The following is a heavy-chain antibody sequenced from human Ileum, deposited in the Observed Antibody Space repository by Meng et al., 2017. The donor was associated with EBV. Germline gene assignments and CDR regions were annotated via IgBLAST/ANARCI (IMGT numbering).Heavy chain of an antibody. CDR1: GGSFSGYY. D-gene: IGHD4/OR15-4a*01. Sequence: QVQLQQWGAGLLTPSETLSLTCPVYGGSFSGYYWSWIRQPPGKGLEWIGEINHSGSTNYNPSLKSRVTISVDTSKNQFSLKLSSVTAADTAVYYCARGLLAGTMLNWSDYWGQGTLVTVSS. CDR3: ARGLLAGTMLNWSDY. J-gene: IGHJ4*02. CDR2: INHSGST. V-gene: IGHV4-34*01.